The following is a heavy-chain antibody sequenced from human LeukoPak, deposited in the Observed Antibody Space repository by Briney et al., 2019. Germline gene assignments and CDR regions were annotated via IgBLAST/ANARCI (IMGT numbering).Heavy chain of an antibody. Sequence: PSETLSLTCTVSGGSISSYYWSWIRQPPGKGLEWIGCIYYSGSTNYNPSLKSRVTISVDTSKNQFSLKLSSVTAADTAVYYCARAESNYYDSSGQGSYYYYMDVWGKGTTVTVSS. D-gene: IGHD3-22*01. CDR3: ARAESNYYDSSGQGSYYYYMDV. V-gene: IGHV4-59*01. CDR2: IYYSGST. CDR1: GGSISSYY. J-gene: IGHJ6*03.